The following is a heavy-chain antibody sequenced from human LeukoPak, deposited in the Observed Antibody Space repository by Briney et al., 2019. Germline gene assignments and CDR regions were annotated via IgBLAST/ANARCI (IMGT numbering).Heavy chain of an antibody. V-gene: IGHV3-53*01. CDR3: ARVQTTSVYYYGMDV. CDR2: IYRGGST. Sequence: GGSPRLSCAASGFTVSSNHMSWVRQAPGKGLEWVSVIYRGGSTYYADSVKGRFTISRDNSKNTLYLQMNSLRAEDTAVYYCARVQTTSVYYYGMDVWGQGTTVTVSS. J-gene: IGHJ6*02. CDR1: GFTVSSNH. D-gene: IGHD4-17*01.